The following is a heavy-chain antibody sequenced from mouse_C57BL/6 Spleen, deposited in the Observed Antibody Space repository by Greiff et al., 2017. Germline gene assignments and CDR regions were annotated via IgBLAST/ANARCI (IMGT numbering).Heavy chain of an antibody. Sequence: EVKLMESGAELVRPGASVKLSCTASGFNIKDYYMHWVKQRPEQGLEWIGRIDPEDGDTEYAPKFQGKATMTADTSSNTAYLQLSSLTSEDTAVYYCTTPSLYYGSSLWYFDVWGTGTTVTVSS. J-gene: IGHJ1*03. V-gene: IGHV14-1*01. CDR3: TTPSLYYGSSLWYFDV. CDR1: GFNIKDYY. CDR2: IDPEDGDT. D-gene: IGHD1-1*01.